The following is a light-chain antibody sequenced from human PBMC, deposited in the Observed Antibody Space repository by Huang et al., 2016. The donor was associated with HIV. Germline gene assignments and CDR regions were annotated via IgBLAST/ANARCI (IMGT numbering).Light chain of an antibody. V-gene: IGKV1-33*01. CDR3: QQYDGLPYT. J-gene: IGKJ2*01. CDR2: DAS. CDR1: QDIGHY. Sequence: DIQMTQSPSSLSTFIGDKVTITCQASQDIGHYLNWYQQRPGKAPKLLIYDASSLETGVTSRFSGGGSGTTFTFTITNLRPEDVATYYCQQYDGLPYTFGQGTLIEI.